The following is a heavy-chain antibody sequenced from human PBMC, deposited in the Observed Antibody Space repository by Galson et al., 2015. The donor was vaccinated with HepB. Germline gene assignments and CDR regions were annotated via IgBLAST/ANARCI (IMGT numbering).Heavy chain of an antibody. CDR2: IIPIFGTA. CDR3: ARGRLGYCSSTSCYKGSVRALNWFDP. CDR1: GGTFSSYA. Sequence: SVKVSCKASGGTFSSYAISWVRQAPGQGLEWMGGIIPIFGTANYAQKFQGRVTITADESTSTAYMELSSLRSEDTAVYYCARGRLGYCSSTSCYKGSVRALNWFDPWGQGTLVTVSS. D-gene: IGHD2-2*02. J-gene: IGHJ5*02. V-gene: IGHV1-69*13.